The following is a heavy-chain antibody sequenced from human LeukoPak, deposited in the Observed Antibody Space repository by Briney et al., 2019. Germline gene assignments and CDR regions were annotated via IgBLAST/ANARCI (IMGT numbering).Heavy chain of an antibody. Sequence: SETLSLTCTVSGGSINGYYWSWIRQPPGKGLEWIGYVYYSVCNSYNPSLNSRVSLSVDTSKDQFSLRLTSVTAADTAVYYCARSRSGSYSYFEDWGQGTLVTVSS. CDR1: GGSINGYY. CDR3: ARSRSGSYSYFED. D-gene: IGHD1-26*01. CDR2: VYYSVCN. V-gene: IGHV4-59*01. J-gene: IGHJ4*02.